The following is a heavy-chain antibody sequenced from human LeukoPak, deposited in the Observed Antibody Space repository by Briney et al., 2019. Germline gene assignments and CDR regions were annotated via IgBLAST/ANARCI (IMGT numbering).Heavy chain of an antibody. D-gene: IGHD1-1*01. CDR3: GKGSFSSGNGN. J-gene: IGHJ4*02. V-gene: IGHV3-23*01. CDR1: GFTFSSYA. Sequence: GGSLRLSCAASGFTFSSYAMSWVRQAPGKGLEWVSAISGSGGSTYYADSVKGRFTISRDNSKNTLYLQMNSLRAEDTAVYYCGKGSFSSGNGNGGQGNLVTVSS. CDR2: ISGSGGST.